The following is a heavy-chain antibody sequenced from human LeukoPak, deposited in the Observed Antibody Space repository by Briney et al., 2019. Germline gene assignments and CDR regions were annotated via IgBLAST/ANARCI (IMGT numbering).Heavy chain of an antibody. J-gene: IGHJ4*02. V-gene: IGHV3-21*01. CDR2: TSNSGSHT. CDR3: AGTMATIVGDDY. CDR1: GFTLSSFY. Sequence: GGSRRLSCAASGFTLSSFYINWVRQAAGEGLGWVSSTSNSGSHTYYADSVKGRFTISRDNDKNSLYVQMNSLRAEDTAVYYCAGTMATIVGDDYWGQGTLVTVSS. D-gene: IGHD5-24*01.